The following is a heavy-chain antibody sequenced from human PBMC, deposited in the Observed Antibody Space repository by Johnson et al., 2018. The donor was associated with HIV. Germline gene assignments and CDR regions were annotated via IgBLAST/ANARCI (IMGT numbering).Heavy chain of an antibody. J-gene: IGHJ3*01. CDR1: GFTFDDYG. D-gene: IGHD3-3*01. Sequence: VQLVESGGGVVRPGGSLRLSCAASGFTFDDYGMSWVRQAPGKGLEWVAGSNWNGGSTYYADSVKGRFTISSDNSKNTVFLQMNSLRPEDTAMYYCAAYYDFWSGSYTSGFDFWGQGTAVTV. CDR2: SNWNGGST. V-gene: IGHV3-20*04. CDR3: AAYYDFWSGSYTSGFDF.